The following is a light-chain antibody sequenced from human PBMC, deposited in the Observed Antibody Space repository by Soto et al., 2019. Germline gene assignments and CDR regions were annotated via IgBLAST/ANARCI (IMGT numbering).Light chain of an antibody. CDR1: RSDIGSNS. CDR2: NNN. V-gene: IGLV1-44*01. CDR3: AAWDDSLTGPV. Sequence: QSALTQPPSASGTPGQTVIISCSGSRSDIGSNSVNWYQHLPGTAPKLLIYNNNQRPSGVPDRLSGSESGTSASLAISGLQSEDEADYYGAAWDDSLTGPVFGTGTKVTVL. J-gene: IGLJ1*01.